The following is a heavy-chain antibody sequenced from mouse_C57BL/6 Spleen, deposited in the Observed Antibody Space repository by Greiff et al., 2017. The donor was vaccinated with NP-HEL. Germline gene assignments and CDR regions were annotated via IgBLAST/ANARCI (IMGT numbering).Heavy chain of an antibody. CDR1: GYTFTDYE. D-gene: IGHD1-1*01. Sequence: VQLQQSGAELVRPGASVTLSCKASGYTFTDYEMHWVKQTPVHGLEWIGAIDPETGGTAYNQKFKGKAILTADKSSSTAYMELRSLTSEDSAVYYCTRSSLYYYGSSYVAMDYWGQGTSVTVSS. CDR2: IDPETGGT. CDR3: TRSSLYYYGSSYVAMDY. J-gene: IGHJ4*01. V-gene: IGHV1-15*01.